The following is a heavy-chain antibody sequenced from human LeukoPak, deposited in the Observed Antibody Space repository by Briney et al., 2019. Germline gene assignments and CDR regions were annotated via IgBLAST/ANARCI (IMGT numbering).Heavy chain of an antibody. CDR3: TTDYDVLTGYRFGY. CDR1: GFTFSNAW. D-gene: IGHD3-9*01. J-gene: IGHJ4*02. CDR2: IKSQTDGGTT. Sequence: PGGSLRLSCAASGFTFSNAWMSWVRQAPGKGLEWVGRIKSQTDGGTTDYLTPVKGRFTISRDDSKNKLYLQMNSLKTEDTAVYYCTTDYDVLTGYRFGYWGQGTLVTVSS. V-gene: IGHV3-15*01.